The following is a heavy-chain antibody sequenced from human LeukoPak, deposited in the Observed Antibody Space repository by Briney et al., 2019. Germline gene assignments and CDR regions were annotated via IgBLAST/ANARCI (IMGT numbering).Heavy chain of an antibody. D-gene: IGHD1-14*01. Sequence: GGSLRHSCAASGFTFSNYWMHWVRQAPGKGLVWVSRIKGDGSHTIYADSVKGRFTISRDNAKNTLYLQMKSLRDEDTAVYYCVRDWDHFDFDSWGQGTLVSVSS. CDR2: IKGDGSHT. CDR3: VRDWDHFDFDS. J-gene: IGHJ5*01. V-gene: IGHV3-74*01. CDR1: GFTFSNYW.